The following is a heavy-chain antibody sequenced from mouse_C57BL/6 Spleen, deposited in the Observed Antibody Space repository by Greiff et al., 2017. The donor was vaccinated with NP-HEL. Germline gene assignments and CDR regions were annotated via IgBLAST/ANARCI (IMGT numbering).Heavy chain of an antibody. V-gene: IGHV3-6*01. CDR2: ISYDGSN. CDR1: GYSITSGYY. J-gene: IGHJ4*01. CDR3: ARMGGDAMDY. Sequence: EVQRVESGPGLVKPSQSLSLTCSVTGYSITSGYYWNWIRQFPGNKLEWMGYISYDGSNNYNPSLKNRISITRDTSKNQFFLKLNSVTTEDTATYYCARMGGDAMDYWGQGTSVTVSS. D-gene: IGHD2-3*01.